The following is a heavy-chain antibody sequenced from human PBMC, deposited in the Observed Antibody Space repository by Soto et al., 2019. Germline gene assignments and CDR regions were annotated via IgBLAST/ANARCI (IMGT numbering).Heavy chain of an antibody. D-gene: IGHD2-2*01. CDR2: ISAYNGNT. J-gene: IGHJ4*02. CDR3: ARDPPTPGY. CDR1: GYTFASYA. Sequence: QVQLVQSGAEVKKPGASVKVSCKASGYTFASYAISWMRQAPGQGLEWMGWISAYNGNTNYAQKLQGRVNMTTDTSTSTANMELRRLRSDDTAVYCCARDPPTPGYRGQGTMVTVSS. V-gene: IGHV1-18*01.